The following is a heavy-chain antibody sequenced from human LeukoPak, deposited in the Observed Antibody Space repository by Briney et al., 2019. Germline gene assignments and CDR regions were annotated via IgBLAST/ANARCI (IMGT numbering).Heavy chain of an antibody. CDR3: AKAAQTRSWFDP. J-gene: IGHJ5*02. CDR2: ISSSSSYI. Sequence: PGGSLRLSCAASGFTFSSYSMNWVRQAPGKGLEWVSSISSSSSYIYYADSVKGRFTISRDNAKNSLYLQMNSLRAEDTAVYYCAKAAQTRSWFDPWGQGTLVTVSS. CDR1: GFTFSSYS. V-gene: IGHV3-21*01.